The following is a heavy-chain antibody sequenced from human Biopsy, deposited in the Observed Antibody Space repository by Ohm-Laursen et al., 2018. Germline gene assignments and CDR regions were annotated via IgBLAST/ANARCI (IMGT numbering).Heavy chain of an antibody. D-gene: IGHD3-3*01. J-gene: IGHJ4*02. CDR1: GFTFSSYS. Sequence: SLRLSCTASGFTFSSYSMSWVRQPPGKGLEWVSAISGSGDTTYYADSVKGRFTISRDNSKNTVSLQMNSLRAEDTALYYCAKAGPARSGYYTGFVVDGCDSWGQGTLVTVSS. V-gene: IGHV3-23*01. CDR2: ISGSGDTT. CDR3: AKAGPARSGYYTGFVVDGCDS.